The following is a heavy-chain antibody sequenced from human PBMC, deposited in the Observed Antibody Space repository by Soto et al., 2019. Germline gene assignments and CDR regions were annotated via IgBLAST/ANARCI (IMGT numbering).Heavy chain of an antibody. CDR1: GYTFTSFD. V-gene: IGHV1-8*01. CDR2: MNPNSGHT. D-gene: IGHD1-1*01. J-gene: IGHJ4*02. Sequence: ASVKVSCKASGYTFTSFDINWVRQATGQGREWMGWMNPNSGHTGYAQKFQGRVTMTRDTSISTAYMELSSLRYEDTAVYYCTRGRNSGDGYNGGGYWGQGXLVTVSS. CDR3: TRGRNSGDGYNGGGY.